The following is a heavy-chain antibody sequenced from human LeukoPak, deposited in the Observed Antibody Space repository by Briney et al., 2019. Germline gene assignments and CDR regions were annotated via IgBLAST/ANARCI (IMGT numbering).Heavy chain of an antibody. CDR1: GGSFSGYY. Sequence: SETLSLTCAVYGGSFSGYYWSWIRQPPGKGLEWIGEINHGGSTNYNPSLKSRVTISVDTSKNQFSLKVSSVTAADTAVYYCAMDCSSTRCYGNYYYGMDVWGKGTTVTVSS. CDR3: AMDCSSTRCYGNYYYGMDV. D-gene: IGHD2-2*01. CDR2: INHGGST. J-gene: IGHJ6*04. V-gene: IGHV4-34*01.